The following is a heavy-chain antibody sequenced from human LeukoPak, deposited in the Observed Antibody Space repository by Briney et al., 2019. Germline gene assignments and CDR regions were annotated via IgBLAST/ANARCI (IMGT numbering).Heavy chain of an antibody. Sequence: GASVKVSCKASGYTFSGYYMHWVRQAPGQGLEWMGWINPNSGGTKYAQKFPGGVTMTRDTSISTAYMEVSSLRSDDTAVYYCARDFGASSGWYDYWGQGTLVTVSS. J-gene: IGHJ4*02. CDR1: GYTFSGYY. V-gene: IGHV1-2*02. CDR3: ARDFGASSGWYDY. CDR2: INPNSGGT. D-gene: IGHD6-19*01.